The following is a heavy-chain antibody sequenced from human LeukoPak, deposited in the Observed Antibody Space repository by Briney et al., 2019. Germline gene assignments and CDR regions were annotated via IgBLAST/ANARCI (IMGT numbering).Heavy chain of an antibody. J-gene: IGHJ4*02. CDR1: GGSISSYY. V-gene: IGHV4-59*01. CDR3: ARGGSSGYDPFDY. CDR2: IYYSGST. Sequence: PETLSLTCTVSGGSISSYYWSWIRQPPGKGLEWIGYIYYSGSTDYNPSLKSRVIMSVDTSKNQFSLKLSSVTAANTAVYYCARGGSSGYDPFDYWGQGTLVTVSS. D-gene: IGHD5-12*01.